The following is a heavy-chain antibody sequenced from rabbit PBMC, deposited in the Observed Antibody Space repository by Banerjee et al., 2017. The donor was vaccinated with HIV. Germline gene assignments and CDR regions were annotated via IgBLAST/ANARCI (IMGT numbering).Heavy chain of an antibody. Sequence: QEQLVESGGGLVKPGASLTLTCTASGFSFSSNAMCWVRQAPGKGLEWIACIYAGSSGTTYYASWAKGRFTISKTSSTTVTLQMTSLTAADTATYFCARGGYDENYFNLWGQGTLVTVS. CDR2: IYAGSSGTT. CDR3: ARGGYDENYFNL. CDR1: GFSFSSNA. J-gene: IGHJ4*01. V-gene: IGHV1S45*01. D-gene: IGHD1-1*01.